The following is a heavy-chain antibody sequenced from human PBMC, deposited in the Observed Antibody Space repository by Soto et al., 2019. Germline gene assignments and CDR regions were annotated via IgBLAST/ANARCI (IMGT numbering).Heavy chain of an antibody. D-gene: IGHD1-7*01. V-gene: IGHV4-61*01. Sequence: XTLSLPCTVSGAALSSGSYFYTWVRQPPGKGLEWLWYIYYSGGTNYNPSLKSRVTISLDKYKIQFSLRLISVTAADTAVYYCTREQSDENYFDPWGQGTLVTVS. CDR3: TREQSDENYFDP. J-gene: IGHJ5*02. CDR2: IYYSGGT. CDR1: GAALSSGSYF.